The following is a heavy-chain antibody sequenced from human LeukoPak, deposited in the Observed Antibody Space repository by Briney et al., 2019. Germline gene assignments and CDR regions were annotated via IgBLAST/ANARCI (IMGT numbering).Heavy chain of an antibody. CDR2: IRHDGDNR. CDR1: GFILNKYD. CDR3: AREQDYGDYRTADY. V-gene: IGHV3-33*01. Sequence: GGSLGLSCAASGFILNKYDMHWVRQAPGKGLEWVAVIRHDGDNRNYGDSVRGRFTISRDNSRNTVDLQMSSLRVDDTAVYYCAREQDYGDYRTADYWGQGTLVTVSS. J-gene: IGHJ4*02. D-gene: IGHD4-17*01.